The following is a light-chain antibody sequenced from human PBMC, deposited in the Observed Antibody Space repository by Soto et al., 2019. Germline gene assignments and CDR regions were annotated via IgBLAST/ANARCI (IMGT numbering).Light chain of an antibody. J-gene: IGKJ1*01. Sequence: DIQMTQSPSTLSGSVGDGVRITRRASQTISSWLAWYQQKPGKAPKLLIYKASTLKSGVPSRFSGSGSGTEFTLTISSLQPDDFATYYCQHYNSYSEALGQGTKVDI. CDR2: KAS. V-gene: IGKV1-5*03. CDR1: QTISSW. CDR3: QHYNSYSEA.